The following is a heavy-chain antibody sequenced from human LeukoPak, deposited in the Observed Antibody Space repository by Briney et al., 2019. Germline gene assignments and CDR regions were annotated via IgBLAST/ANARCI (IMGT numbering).Heavy chain of an antibody. CDR3: ARANGGGLDY. CDR2: IHPTDGST. J-gene: IGHJ4*02. V-gene: IGHV1-46*01. D-gene: IGHD3-10*01. Sequence: ASVKVSCKTSGYTFSTYYMHWVRQAPGQGLECLGIIHPTDGSTSYTQKIQGRVTMTRDTATGTVYLELSSLRSEDTAVYWCARANGGGLDYWGQGTLITVSS. CDR1: GYTFSTYY.